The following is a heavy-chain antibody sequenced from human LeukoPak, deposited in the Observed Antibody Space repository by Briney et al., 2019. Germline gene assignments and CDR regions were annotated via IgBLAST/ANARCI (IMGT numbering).Heavy chain of an antibody. Sequence: GGSLRLSCAASGFTFSSYSMNWVRQAPGKGLEWVSSISSSSSYIYYADSVKGRFTISRDNAKNSLYLQMNSLRAEDTAVYYCARVKSLVVYAKRRRNDAFDIWGQGTMVTVSS. J-gene: IGHJ3*02. CDR2: ISSSSSYI. V-gene: IGHV3-21*01. CDR1: GFTFSSYS. D-gene: IGHD2-8*01. CDR3: ARVKSLVVYAKRRRNDAFDI.